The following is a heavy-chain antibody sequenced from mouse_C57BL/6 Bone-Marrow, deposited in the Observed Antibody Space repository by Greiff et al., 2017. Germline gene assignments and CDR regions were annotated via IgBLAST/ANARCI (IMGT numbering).Heavy chain of an antibody. CDR1: GFSLTSYA. V-gene: IGHV2-9-1*01. J-gene: IGHJ1*03. CDR2: IWTGGGT. Sequence: VKLLESGPGLVAPSQSLYITCTVSGFSLTSYAISWVRQPPGKGLEWLGVIWTGGGTNYNSALKSRLSTSKDNSKSKVFLKMNRLQTDDTARYYCARFITTVGAKYCDVWGKGTPVTVSS. D-gene: IGHD1-1*01. CDR3: ARFITTVGAKYCDV.